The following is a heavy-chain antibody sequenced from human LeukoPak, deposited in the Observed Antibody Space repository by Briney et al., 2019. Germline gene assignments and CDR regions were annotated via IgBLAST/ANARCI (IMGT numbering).Heavy chain of an antibody. V-gene: IGHV4-59*01. CDR2: IYYSGST. CDR3: ARGGIEMATIPFDY. J-gene: IGHJ4*02. D-gene: IGHD5-24*01. Sequence: SETPSLTCTVSGGSISSYYWSWIRQPPGKGLEWIGYIYYSGSTNYNPSLKSRVTISVDTSKNQFSLKLSSVTAADTAVYYCARGGIEMATIPFDYWGQGTLVTVSS. CDR1: GGSISSYY.